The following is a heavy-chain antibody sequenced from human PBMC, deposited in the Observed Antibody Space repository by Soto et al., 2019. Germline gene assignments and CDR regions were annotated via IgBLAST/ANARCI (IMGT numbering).Heavy chain of an antibody. J-gene: IGHJ4*02. Sequence: QVQLVQSGAEEKKPGASVKVSCKASGYTFTNYATHWVRQAPGQRLEWMGWINAGNGNTTYSQKFQGRVTITRDTSASTAYMELSSLRSEDTAVYYCARVSGYYLPDYWGQGTLVTVSS. CDR2: INAGNGNT. V-gene: IGHV1-3*05. CDR3: ARVSGYYLPDY. D-gene: IGHD5-12*01. CDR1: GYTFTNYA.